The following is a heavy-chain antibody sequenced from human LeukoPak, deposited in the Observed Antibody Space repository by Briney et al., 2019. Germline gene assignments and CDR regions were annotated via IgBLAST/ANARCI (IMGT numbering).Heavy chain of an antibody. D-gene: IGHD2-15*01. J-gene: IGHJ4*02. V-gene: IGHV3-33*01. CDR3: ARDGIGAATVEYYFDY. Sequence: PGGSLRLSCAASGFTFSSYGMHWVRQAPAQGLEWVAVIWYDGSNKYYADSVKGRFIISRDNSKNTLYLQMNSLRAEDTAVYYCARDGIGAATVEYYFDYWGQGTLVAVSS. CDR1: GFTFSSYG. CDR2: IWYDGSNK.